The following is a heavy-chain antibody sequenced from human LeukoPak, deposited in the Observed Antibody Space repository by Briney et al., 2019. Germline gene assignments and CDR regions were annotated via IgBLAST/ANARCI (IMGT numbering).Heavy chain of an antibody. V-gene: IGHV4-38-2*01. CDR2: IYHSGST. CDR1: GYSISSGYY. CDR3: ARQAVGNCGDDCYSVLFDS. D-gene: IGHD2-21*02. Sequence: PSETLSLTCAVSGYSISSGYYWGWIRQPPGKGLEWIGSIYHSGSTYSNPSLQSRVTISVDTSKNQFSLRLSSVTAADTAVYYCARQAVGNCGDDCYSVLFDSWGQGTLVTVSS. J-gene: IGHJ4*02.